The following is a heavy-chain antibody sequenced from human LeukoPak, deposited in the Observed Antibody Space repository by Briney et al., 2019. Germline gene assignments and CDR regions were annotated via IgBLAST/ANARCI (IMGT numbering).Heavy chain of an antibody. CDR3: ARDRLYYGMDV. Sequence: SSETLSLTCTVSGGSISSGGYYWSWIRQHPGKGLEWIGYIYYSGSTYYNPSLKSRVTISVDTSKNQFSLKPSSVTAADTAVYYCARDRLYYGMDVWGQGTTVTVSS. CDR2: IYYSGST. J-gene: IGHJ6*02. CDR1: GGSISSGGYY. V-gene: IGHV4-31*03.